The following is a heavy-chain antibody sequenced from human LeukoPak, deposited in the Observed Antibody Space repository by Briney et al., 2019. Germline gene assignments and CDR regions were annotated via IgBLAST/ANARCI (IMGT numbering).Heavy chain of an antibody. V-gene: IGHV4-34*01. CDR3: ARVIDYDISGYYLGY. J-gene: IGHJ4*02. CDR1: GGSFSGYY. CDR2: INDSGST. D-gene: IGHD3-22*01. Sequence: SETLSLTCAVYGGSFSGYYWSWIRQPPGKGLEWIGEINDSGSTSCSPSLKSRVSISVDTSKNQFSLKLSSVTAADTAVYYCARVIDYDISGYYLGYWGEGNRVTVSS.